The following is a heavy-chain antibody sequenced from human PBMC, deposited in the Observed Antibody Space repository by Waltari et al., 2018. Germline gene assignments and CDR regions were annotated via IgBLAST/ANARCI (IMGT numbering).Heavy chain of an antibody. J-gene: IGHJ6*02. V-gene: IGHV3-23*01. CDR3: AKDPALWFGELLSGYYYGMDV. D-gene: IGHD3-10*01. CDR1: GFTFSSYA. Sequence: EVQLLESGGGLVQPGGSLRLSCAASGFTFSSYAMSWVRQAPGKGLEWVSAMSGSGGSTYYADSVKGRVTISRDNSKNTLYLQMNSLRAEDTAVYYCAKDPALWFGELLSGYYYGMDVWGQGTTVTVSS. CDR2: MSGSGGST.